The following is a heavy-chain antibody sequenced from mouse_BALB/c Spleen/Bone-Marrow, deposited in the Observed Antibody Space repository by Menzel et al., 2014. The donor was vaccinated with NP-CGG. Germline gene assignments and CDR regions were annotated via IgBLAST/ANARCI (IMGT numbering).Heavy chain of an antibody. CDR3: ASYRYAWYFDV. D-gene: IGHD2-14*01. Sequence: EVQLQESGAELVKPGASVELSCTASGFNIKDTYMHWVKQRPEQGLEWIGRIDPANGNTKYDPKFQGKATITADTSSNTAYLQLSSLTSEDTAVYYCASYRYAWYFDVWGAGTTVTVSS. CDR1: GFNIKDTY. V-gene: IGHV14-3*02. J-gene: IGHJ1*01. CDR2: IDPANGNT.